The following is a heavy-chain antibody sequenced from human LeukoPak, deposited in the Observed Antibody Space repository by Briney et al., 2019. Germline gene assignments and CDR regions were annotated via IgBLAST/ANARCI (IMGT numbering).Heavy chain of an antibody. CDR1: GGSFSGYY. CDR3: ASLMYFGY. Sequence: SETLSLTCAVYGGSFSGYYWSWIRQPPGKGLEWIEEINHSGSTNYNPSLKSRVTISVDTSKNQFSLKLSSVTAADTAAYYCASLMYFGYWGQGTLVTVSS. CDR2: INHSGST. D-gene: IGHD2-8*01. J-gene: IGHJ4*02. V-gene: IGHV4-34*01.